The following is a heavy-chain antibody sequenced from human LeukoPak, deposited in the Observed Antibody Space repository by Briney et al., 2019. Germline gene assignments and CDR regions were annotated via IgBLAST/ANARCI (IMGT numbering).Heavy chain of an antibody. CDR1: GFSFSNYW. J-gene: IGHJ4*02. Sequence: SGGSLRLSCAASGFSFSNYWMTWVRQAPGKGLEWVSAISGSGGSTYYADSVKGRFTISRDNSKNTLYLQMNSLRAEDTAVYYCAKSDSPYSSSWYPWGYWGQGTLVTVSS. CDR3: AKSDSPYSSSWYPWGY. CDR2: ISGSGGST. D-gene: IGHD6-13*01. V-gene: IGHV3-23*01.